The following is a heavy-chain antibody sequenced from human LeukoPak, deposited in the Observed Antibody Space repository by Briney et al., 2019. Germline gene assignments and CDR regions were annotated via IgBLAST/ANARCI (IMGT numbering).Heavy chain of an antibody. V-gene: IGHV1-69*05. Sequence: SVKVSCKASGGTFSSYAISWVRQAPGQGLEWMGGIIPIFGTANYAQKFQGRVMITTDESTSTAYMELSSLRSEDTAVYYCASGPAIAAAGRILFDYWGQGTLVTVSS. CDR3: ASGPAIAAAGRILFDY. CDR1: GGTFSSYA. D-gene: IGHD6-13*01. J-gene: IGHJ4*02. CDR2: IIPIFGTA.